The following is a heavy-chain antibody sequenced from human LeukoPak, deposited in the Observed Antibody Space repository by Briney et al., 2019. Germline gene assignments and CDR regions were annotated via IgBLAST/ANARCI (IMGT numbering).Heavy chain of an antibody. CDR1: GYTFTSYY. CDR3: AMSYISGTAAGPYFDY. CDR2: INPSGGST. D-gene: IGHD6-13*01. V-gene: IGHV1-46*03. Sequence: EASVKVSCKASGYTFTSYYMHWVRQAPGQGLEWMGIINPSGGSTSYAQKFQGRVTMTRDTSTSTVYMELSSLRSEDTAVYYCAMSYISGTAAGPYFDYWGQGTLVTVSP. J-gene: IGHJ4*02.